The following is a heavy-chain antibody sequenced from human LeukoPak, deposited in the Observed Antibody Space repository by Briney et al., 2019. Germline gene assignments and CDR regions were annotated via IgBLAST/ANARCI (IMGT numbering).Heavy chain of an antibody. Sequence: TGGSLRLSCAASGFTFSSYSMNWVRQAPGKGLEWVSYISSSSSTIYYADSVKGRFTISRDNAKNSLYLQMNSLRAEDTAVYYCARDLAKWFGGSGSDLQDVWGKGTTVTVSS. CDR1: GFTFSSYS. CDR2: ISSSSSTI. CDR3: ARDLAKWFGGSGSDLQDV. J-gene: IGHJ6*04. D-gene: IGHD3-10*01. V-gene: IGHV3-48*01.